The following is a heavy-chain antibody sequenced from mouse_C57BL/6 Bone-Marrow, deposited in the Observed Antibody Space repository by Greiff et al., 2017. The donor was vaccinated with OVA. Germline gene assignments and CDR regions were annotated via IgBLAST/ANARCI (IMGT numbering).Heavy chain of an antibody. J-gene: IGHJ4*01. CDR2: IRNKANGYTT. CDR3: ARWNDYYAMDY. V-gene: IGHV7-3*01. Sequence: EVQGVESGGGLVQPGGSLSLSCAASGFTFTDYYMSWVRQPPGKALEWLGFIRNKANGYTTEYSASVKGRFTISRDNSQSILYLQMNALRAEDSATYYCARWNDYYAMDYWGQGTSVTVSS. CDR1: GFTFTDYY.